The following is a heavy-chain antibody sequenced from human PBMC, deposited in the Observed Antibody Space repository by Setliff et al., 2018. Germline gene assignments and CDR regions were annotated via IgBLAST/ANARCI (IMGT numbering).Heavy chain of an antibody. CDR1: GGSISSSSYY. CDR2: IYYSGST. V-gene: IGHV4-39*01. J-gene: IGHJ4*02. Sequence: PSETLSLTCTVSGGSISSSSYYWGWIRQPPGKGLEWIGGIYYSGSTYYNPSLKSRVTISVDTSKNQFSLKLSSVTAADTAVYYCARLMGANGGGTSYWGQGTLVTVSS. D-gene: IGHD1-26*01. CDR3: ARLMGANGGGTSY.